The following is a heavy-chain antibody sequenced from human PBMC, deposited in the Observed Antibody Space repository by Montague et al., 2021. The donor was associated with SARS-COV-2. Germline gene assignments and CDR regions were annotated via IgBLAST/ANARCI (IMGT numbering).Heavy chain of an antibody. CDR3: ARRSAVPGSFDF. CDR1: GFAFRTKY. CDR2: TYDGGDAT. D-gene: IGHD3-3*01. J-gene: IGHJ4*02. Sequence: SLRLSCAASGFAFRTKYLTWFRQAPGKGLEWVSVTYDGGDATYYADSVKGRFTVSRDDSKNTLFLQMSSLRAEDTAVYYCARRSAVPGSFDFWGQGTLVTVSS. V-gene: IGHV3-53*01.